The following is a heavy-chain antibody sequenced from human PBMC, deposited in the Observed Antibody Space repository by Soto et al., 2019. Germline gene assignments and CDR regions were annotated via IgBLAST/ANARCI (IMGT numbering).Heavy chain of an antibody. CDR1: GFTVKNYA. CDR3: ARKDVAFDY. CDR2: IYGSGGST. V-gene: IGHV3-23*01. D-gene: IGHD5-12*01. Sequence: PGGSLRLSCAASGFTVKNYAMTWVRQAPGKGLEWVSLIYGSGGSTDYADSVKGRFTISRDNSKNMLYVQMNSLRDEDTAVYYCARKDVAFDYWGQGIPVTVSS. J-gene: IGHJ4*02.